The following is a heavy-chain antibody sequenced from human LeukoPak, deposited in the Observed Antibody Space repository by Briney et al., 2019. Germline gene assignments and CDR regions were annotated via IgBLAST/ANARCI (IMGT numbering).Heavy chain of an antibody. CDR2: ISGSGGST. CDR3: AGATAPFSYYYYMDV. J-gene: IGHJ6*03. V-gene: IGHV3-23*01. CDR1: GFPFSSYA. Sequence: SGGSLRLSCAAPGFPFSSYAMSWVRQAPGKGLEWASGISGSGGSTYYADSVKGRFTISRDNSKNTLFLQMNSLRAEDTAVYYCAGATAPFSYYYYMDVWGKGTTVTVSS. D-gene: IGHD1-26*01.